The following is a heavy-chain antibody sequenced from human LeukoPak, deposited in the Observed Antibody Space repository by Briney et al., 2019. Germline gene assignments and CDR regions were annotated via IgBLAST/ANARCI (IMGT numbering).Heavy chain of an antibody. J-gene: IGHJ4*02. Sequence: PGGSLRLSCAASGFTFSSYWMSWVRQAPGKGLEWGANMKYDGSEKDYVDSVKGRFTISRDNAKNSLYLQMNSLRAEDTAVYYCARDIEAAGLFFDYWGQGTLVTVSS. D-gene: IGHD6-13*01. CDR1: GFTFSSYW. V-gene: IGHV3-7*01. CDR3: ARDIEAAGLFFDY. CDR2: MKYDGSEK.